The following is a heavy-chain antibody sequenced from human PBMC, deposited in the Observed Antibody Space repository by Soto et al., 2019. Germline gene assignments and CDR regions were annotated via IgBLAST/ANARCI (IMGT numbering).Heavy chain of an antibody. D-gene: IGHD6-13*01. CDR2: IDWDDDK. J-gene: IGHJ6*02. CDR3: ARITRQFSSSWYSYYYGMDV. CDR1: GFSLSTSGMC. Sequence: GPTLVNPTQTLTVPCTFSGFSLSTSGMCVSWIRQPPGQALEWLALIDWDDDKYYSTSLKTRLTISKDTSKNQVVLTMTNMDPVDTATYYCARITRQFSSSWYSYYYGMDVWGQGTTVTVSS. V-gene: IGHV2-70*01.